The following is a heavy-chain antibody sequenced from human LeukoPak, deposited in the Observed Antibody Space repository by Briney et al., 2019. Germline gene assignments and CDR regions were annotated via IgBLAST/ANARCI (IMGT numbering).Heavy chain of an antibody. J-gene: IGHJ4*02. CDR1: GFSFSNYY. CDR3: TKARSASSSSCYNY. Sequence: GGSLRLSCAASGFSFSNYYMTWVRQAPGKGLEWVSSISGSDTSTYYADSVKGRFTISRDNSKNTLELQMDSLRAEDTVVYYCTKARSASSSSCYNYWGQGILVTVSS. D-gene: IGHD2-2*02. CDR2: ISGSDTST. V-gene: IGHV3-23*01.